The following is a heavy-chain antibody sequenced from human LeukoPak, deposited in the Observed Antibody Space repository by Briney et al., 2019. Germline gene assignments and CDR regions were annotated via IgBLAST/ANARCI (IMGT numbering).Heavy chain of an antibody. J-gene: IGHJ1*01. CDR1: GFTFSSYW. CDR2: IKQDGSEK. V-gene: IGHV3-7*01. D-gene: IGHD3-10*01. CDR3: ARDAHGFGEFEYFQH. Sequence: GGSLRLSCAASGFTFSSYWMSWVRQAPGKGLEWVANIKQDGSEKYYVDSVKGRFTISRDNAKNSLYLQMNSLRAEDTAVYYCARDAHGFGEFEYFQHWGQGTLVTVSS.